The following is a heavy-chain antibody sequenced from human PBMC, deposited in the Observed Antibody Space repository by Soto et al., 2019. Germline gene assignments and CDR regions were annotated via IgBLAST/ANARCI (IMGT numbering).Heavy chain of an antibody. CDR3: ARQRAEITIFGVVINSYGMDV. J-gene: IGHJ6*02. V-gene: IGHV4-39*01. CDR1: GGSISSSSYY. CDR2: IYYSGST. D-gene: IGHD3-3*01. Sequence: PSETLSLTCTVSGGSISSSSYYWGWIRQPPGKGLEWIGSIYYSGSTHYNPSLKSRVTISVDTSKNQFSLRLSSVTAADTAVYYCARQRAEITIFGVVINSYGMDVWGQGTTVTVSS.